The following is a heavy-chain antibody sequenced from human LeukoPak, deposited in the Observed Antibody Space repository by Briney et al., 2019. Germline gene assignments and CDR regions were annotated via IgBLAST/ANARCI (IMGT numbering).Heavy chain of an antibody. CDR3: AKDRAVLLWFGDDAFHI. V-gene: IGHV3-23*01. J-gene: IGHJ3*02. Sequence: GGSLRLSCAASGFTLRSYGLNWVRQAPGKGLEWVSGISGSGGKTYYADSVKGRFTISRDNSKNTLYLQMNSLRAEDTAVYYCAKDRAVLLWFGDDAFHIGGQGTMVTVSS. D-gene: IGHD3-10*01. CDR2: ISGSGGKT. CDR1: GFTLRSYG.